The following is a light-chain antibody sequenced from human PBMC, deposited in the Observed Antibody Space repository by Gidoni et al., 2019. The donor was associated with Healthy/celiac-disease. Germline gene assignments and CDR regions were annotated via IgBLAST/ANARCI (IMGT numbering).Light chain of an antibody. J-gene: IGLJ1*01. CDR3: YSAADNTPYV. Sequence: SYELTQPSSVSVSPGQTARITCSGDVLAKKYARWFQQKPGQAPGLVIYKDSERPSGIPERFSGSSSGTTVTLTISGAQVEDEADYYCYSAADNTPYVFGTGTKVTVL. CDR2: KDS. CDR1: VLAKKY. V-gene: IGLV3-27*01.